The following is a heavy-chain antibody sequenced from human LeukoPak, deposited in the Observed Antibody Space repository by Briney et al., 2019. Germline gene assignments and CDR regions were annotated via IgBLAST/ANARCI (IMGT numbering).Heavy chain of an antibody. D-gene: IGHD3-3*01. J-gene: IGHJ4*02. Sequence: ASVKVSCKASGYTFTSYGISWVRQAPGQGLEWMGWISAYNGNTNYAQKLQGRVTMTTDTSTSTAYMELRSLRSDDTAVYYCARAGLAYDFWSGYFGPPDFDYWGQGTLVTVSS. CDR1: GYTFTSYG. CDR2: ISAYNGNT. V-gene: IGHV1-18*01. CDR3: ARAGLAYDFWSGYFGPPDFDY.